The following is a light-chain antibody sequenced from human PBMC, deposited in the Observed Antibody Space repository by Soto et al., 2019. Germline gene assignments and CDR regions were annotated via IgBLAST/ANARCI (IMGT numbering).Light chain of an antibody. CDR1: QSIARD. J-gene: IGKJ4*01. Sequence: DIQMTQSPSSLPASVGDRVTMTCRARQSIARDLNWYQQKVGKGPKLLIYATSSLQSGFPSRFSGSGSGTDFTLTISSLQPEDFETYYCQQSYSTPLIFGGGTKVEIK. CDR2: ATS. V-gene: IGKV1-39*01. CDR3: QQSYSTPLI.